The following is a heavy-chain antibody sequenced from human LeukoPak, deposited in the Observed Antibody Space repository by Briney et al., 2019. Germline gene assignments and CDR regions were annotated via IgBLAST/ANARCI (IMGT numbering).Heavy chain of an antibody. V-gene: IGHV1-18*01. J-gene: IGHJ4*02. D-gene: IGHD4-17*01. CDR3: AAQFGDYAPFDY. CDR1: GYTFTSYG. CDR2: ISAYNGNT. Sequence: GASVKVSCKASGYTFTSYGIAWVRQAPGQGLEWMGWISAYNGNTNFAQNLQGRVTMTTDTSTSTAYMELRSLRSDDTAVYYCAAQFGDYAPFDYWGQGTLVTVSP.